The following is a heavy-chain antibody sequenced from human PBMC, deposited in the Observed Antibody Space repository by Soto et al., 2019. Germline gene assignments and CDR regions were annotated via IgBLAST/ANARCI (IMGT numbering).Heavy chain of an antibody. Sequence: EVQLLESGGGLVQPGGSLRLSCAASGFTFSSYTLSWVRQAPGKGLEWVSAIIGSGGSTYFADSVKGRFTISRDNYKDTLYLQMNSLSAEDTAVYYCAQDPRCSSVMCYAGNFQHWGQGTLVTVSS. D-gene: IGHD2-2*01. CDR2: IIGSGGST. CDR1: GFTFSSYT. CDR3: AQDPRCSSVMCYAGNFQH. J-gene: IGHJ1*01. V-gene: IGHV3-23*01.